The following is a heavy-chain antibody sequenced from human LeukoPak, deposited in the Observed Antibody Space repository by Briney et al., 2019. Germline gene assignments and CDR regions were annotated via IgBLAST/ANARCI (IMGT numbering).Heavy chain of an antibody. CDR1: GFTFSSYG. CDR3: ATEGVVGATRAFDI. J-gene: IGHJ3*02. CDR2: ISYDGSNK. V-gene: IGHV3-30*03. D-gene: IGHD1-26*01. Sequence: PGGSLRLSCAASGFTFSSYGMHWVRQAPGKGLEWVAVISYDGSNKYYAGSVKGRFTISRDNSKNTLYLQMNSLRAEDTAVYYCATEGVVGATRAFDIWGQGTMVTVSS.